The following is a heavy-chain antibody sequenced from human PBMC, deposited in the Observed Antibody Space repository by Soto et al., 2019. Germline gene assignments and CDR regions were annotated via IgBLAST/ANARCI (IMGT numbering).Heavy chain of an antibody. CDR3: AKDQQSVTTGYYYGMDV. CDR1: GFTFSSYG. V-gene: IGHV3-30*18. D-gene: IGHD4-17*01. Sequence: GGSLRLSCAASGFTFSSYGRHWVRQAPGKGLEWVAVISYDGSNKYYADSVKGRFTISRDNSENTLYLQMNSLRAEDTAVYYCAKDQQSVTTGYYYGMDVWGQGTTVTVSS. J-gene: IGHJ6*02. CDR2: ISYDGSNK.